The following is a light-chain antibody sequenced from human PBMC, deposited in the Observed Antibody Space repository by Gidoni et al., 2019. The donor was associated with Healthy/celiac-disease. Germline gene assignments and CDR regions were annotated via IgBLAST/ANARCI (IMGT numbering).Light chain of an antibody. CDR2: DDG. J-gene: IGLJ3*02. CDR1: NIGSRS. V-gene: IGLV3-21*03. Sequence: SYVLTPPPSVSVAPGKTARITRGGNNIGSRSVHWYQQKPGQAPVLVVYDDGDRPSGIPERFSGSNSGNTATLTISRVEAGDEADYYCQVWDSSSDWVFGGGTKLTVL. CDR3: QVWDSSSDWV.